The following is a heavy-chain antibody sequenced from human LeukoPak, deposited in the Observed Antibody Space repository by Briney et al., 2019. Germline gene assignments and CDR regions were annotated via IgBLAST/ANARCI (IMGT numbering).Heavy chain of an antibody. V-gene: IGHV3-73*01. CDR1: GFTFSGSA. CDR2: IRSKANSYAT. J-gene: IGHJ6*03. Sequence: GGSLRLSCAASGFTFSGSAMHWVRQASGKGLEWVGRIRSKANSYATAYAASVKGRFTISSDDSKNTAYLQMNSLKTEDTAVYYCTSRPKYYYYMDVWGKGTTVTVSS. CDR3: TSRPKYYYYMDV.